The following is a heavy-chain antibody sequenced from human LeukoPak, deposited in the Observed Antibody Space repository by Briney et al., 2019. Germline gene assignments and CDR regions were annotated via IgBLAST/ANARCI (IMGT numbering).Heavy chain of an antibody. CDR3: VRLSTNYYFYFYMDV. V-gene: IGHV4-39*07. D-gene: IGHD5/OR15-5a*01. J-gene: IGHJ6*03. CDR1: GGSLSSSFY. Sequence: SETLSLTCIGSGGSLSSSFYWGWIRQSPGGGLDLVGTVSSSGHTYYTPSLKSRVTISIDTSENHFSLQLTSVTAADTAVYYCVRLSTNYYFYFYMDVWGKGSTVTVSS. CDR2: VSSSGHT.